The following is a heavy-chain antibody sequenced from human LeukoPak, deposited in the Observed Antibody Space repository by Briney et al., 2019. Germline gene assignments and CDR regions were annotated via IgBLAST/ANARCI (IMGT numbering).Heavy chain of an antibody. CDR2: IYHSGST. J-gene: IGHJ4*02. CDR1: GYSISSDYY. Sequence: SETLSLTCTASGYSISSDYYWGWIRQPPGKGLEWIGSIYHSGSTYYNPSLKSRVTISVDTSKNQFSLKLSSVTAADTAVYYCARTYSSGWYGDYWGQGTLVTVSS. V-gene: IGHV4-38-2*02. CDR3: ARTYSSGWYGDY. D-gene: IGHD6-19*01.